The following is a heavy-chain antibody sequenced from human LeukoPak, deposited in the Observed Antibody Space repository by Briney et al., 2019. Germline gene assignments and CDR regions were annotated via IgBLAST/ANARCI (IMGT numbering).Heavy chain of an antibody. V-gene: IGHV1-69*13. CDR1: GYTFTSYG. D-gene: IGHD1-1*01. J-gene: IGHJ6*03. Sequence: ASVKVSCKASGYTFTSYGISWVRQAPGQGLEWMGGITPIYGTRDYAQSFQGRVTISADESTSTAYIELSSLRPDDTAVYYCAREANFYYYMDVWGKGTTVTVSS. CDR2: ITPIYGTR. CDR3: AREANFYYYMDV.